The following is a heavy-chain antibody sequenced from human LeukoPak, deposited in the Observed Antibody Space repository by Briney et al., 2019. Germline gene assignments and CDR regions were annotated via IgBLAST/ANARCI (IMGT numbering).Heavy chain of an antibody. CDR1: GFTFSSYA. Sequence: GGSLRLSCAASGFTFSSYAMSWVRQAPGKGLEWVSAISGRGGRTYYADSVKGRFTISRDNSKNTLYLQVNSLRAEDTAVYYCARVEYSSSPPFDYWGQGTLVTVSS. V-gene: IGHV3-23*01. CDR3: ARVEYSSSPPFDY. D-gene: IGHD6-6*01. J-gene: IGHJ4*02. CDR2: ISGRGGRT.